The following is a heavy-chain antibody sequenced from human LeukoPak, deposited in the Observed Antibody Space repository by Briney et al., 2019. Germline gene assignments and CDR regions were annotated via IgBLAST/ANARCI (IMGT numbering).Heavy chain of an antibody. CDR1: GYSFTTYW. CDR2: IYPGDPDI. J-gene: IGHJ6*02. V-gene: IGHV5-51*01. Sequence: GESLKISCKASGYSFTTYWIGWVRQMPGKGLEWMGIIYPGDPDITYSPSFQGQVTISADKSISTAYLQWSSLKASDTAIYYCARRQASCTNGVCYTLYDMDVWGQGTTVTVSS. D-gene: IGHD2-8*01. CDR3: ARRQASCTNGVCYTLYDMDV.